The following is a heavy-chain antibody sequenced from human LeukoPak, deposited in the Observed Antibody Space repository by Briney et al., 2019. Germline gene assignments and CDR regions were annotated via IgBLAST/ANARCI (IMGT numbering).Heavy chain of an antibody. Sequence: GGSLRLSCAAXGXTFSSYWXHWVXXAPGXGLVWVSHINSDGSTTTYADSVKGRFTISRDNAENTLYLQMNSLRVEDTAVYFCATFGGLDYWGQGTLVTVSS. CDR1: GXTFSSYW. J-gene: IGHJ4*02. CDR2: INSDGSTT. D-gene: IGHD3-10*01. V-gene: IGHV3-74*01. CDR3: ATFGGLDY.